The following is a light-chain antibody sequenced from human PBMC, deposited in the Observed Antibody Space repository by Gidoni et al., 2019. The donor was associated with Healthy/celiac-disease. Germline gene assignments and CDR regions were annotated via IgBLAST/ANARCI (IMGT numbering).Light chain of an antibody. CDR1: QSVSSN. J-gene: IGKJ1*01. V-gene: IGKV3-15*01. CDR2: GAS. CDR3: QQDNNWPRT. Sequence: ELVMTQSPATLSVSPGERATLSCRASQSVSSNLAWYQQKPGQAPRLLIYGASTRATGITARFSGSGSGTEFTLTISSLQSEDFAVYYCQQDNNWPRTFGQGTKVEIK.